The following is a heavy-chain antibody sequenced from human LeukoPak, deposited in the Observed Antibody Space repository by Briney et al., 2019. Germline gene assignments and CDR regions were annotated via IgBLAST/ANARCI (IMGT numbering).Heavy chain of an antibody. Sequence: SETLSLTCAVYGGSFSGYYWSWIRQPPGKGLEWIGEINHSGSTNYNPSLKRRVTISVDTSKNQFSLKLSSVTAADTAVYYCARALLRRGGDYWGQGTLVTVSS. CDR1: GGSFSGYY. J-gene: IGHJ4*02. CDR3: ARALLRRGGDY. V-gene: IGHV4-34*01. D-gene: IGHD2/OR15-2a*01. CDR2: INHSGST.